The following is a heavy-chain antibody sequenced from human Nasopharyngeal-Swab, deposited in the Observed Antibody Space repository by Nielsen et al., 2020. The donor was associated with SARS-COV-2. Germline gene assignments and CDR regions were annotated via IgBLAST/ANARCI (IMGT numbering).Heavy chain of an antibody. J-gene: IGHJ4*02. CDR1: GGSIRPYA. Sequence: SETLSLTCTVSGGSIRPYAWSWIRQPPGKGLEWIGYVYYTGSTTYNPSLKSRVTMSEDTSKNQFSLKVSSVTAADTAVYYCARKNRYCGSATCYNFDFWGQGTLVTVSS. CDR3: ARKNRYCGSATCYNFDF. CDR2: VYYTGST. V-gene: IGHV4-59*08. D-gene: IGHD2-2*01.